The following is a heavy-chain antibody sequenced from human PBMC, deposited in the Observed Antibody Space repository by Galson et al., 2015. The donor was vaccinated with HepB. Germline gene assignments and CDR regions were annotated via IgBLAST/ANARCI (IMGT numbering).Heavy chain of an antibody. D-gene: IGHD6-13*01. V-gene: IGHV3-21*01. J-gene: IGHJ5*02. Sequence: SLRLSCAASGFTFSSYSMNWVRQAPGKGLEWVPSISSSSSYIYYADSVKGRFTISRDNAKNSLYLQMNSLRAEDTAVYYCARDDSSSWYSVKNWFDPWGQGTLVTVSS. CDR2: ISSSSSYI. CDR3: ARDDSSSWYSVKNWFDP. CDR1: GFTFSSYS.